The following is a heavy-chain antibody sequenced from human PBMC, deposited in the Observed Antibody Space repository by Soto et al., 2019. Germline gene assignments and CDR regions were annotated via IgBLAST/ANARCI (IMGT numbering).Heavy chain of an antibody. CDR3: ARVQDY. Sequence: SETLSLTCAVSGGSISSGGYSWSWIRQPPGKGLEWIGYMYHSGSTYYNPSLKSRVTISIDRSKNQFSLKLSSVTAADTAGYYCARVQDYWGQGILVTVS. V-gene: IGHV4-30-2*01. CDR2: MYHSGST. J-gene: IGHJ4*02. D-gene: IGHD1-1*01. CDR1: GGSISSGGYS.